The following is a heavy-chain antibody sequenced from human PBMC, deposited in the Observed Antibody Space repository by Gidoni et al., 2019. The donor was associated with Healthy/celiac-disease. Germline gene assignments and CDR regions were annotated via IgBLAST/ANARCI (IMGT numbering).Heavy chain of an antibody. CDR3: AKGGYEYCSSTSCLNWFDP. V-gene: IGHV3-23*01. CDR1: GFTCSSYA. D-gene: IGHD2-2*01. Sequence: EVQLLESGGGLVHPGGSLRLPCAASGFTCSSYAMRWVRQAPGKGLEWVSAISGSGGSTYYADSVKGRFTISRDNSKNTLYLQKNSLRAEDTAVYYCAKGGYEYCSSTSCLNWFDPWGQGTLVTVSS. CDR2: ISGSGGST. J-gene: IGHJ5*02.